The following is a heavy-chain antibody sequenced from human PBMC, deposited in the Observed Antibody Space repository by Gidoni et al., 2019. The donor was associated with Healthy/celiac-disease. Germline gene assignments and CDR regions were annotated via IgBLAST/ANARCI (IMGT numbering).Heavy chain of an antibody. V-gene: IGHV3-21*01. CDR1: GFTFSSYS. D-gene: IGHD3-3*01. J-gene: IGHJ5*02. CDR3: ARGGGPDGRFLEWLLSCWFDP. Sequence: EVQLVESGGGLVKPGGSLRLCCAASGFTFSSYSMNWVRQAPGKGLEWVSSISSSSSYIYYADSVKGRFTISRDNAKNSLYLQMNSLRAEDTAVYYCARGGGPDGRFLEWLLSCWFDPWGQGTLVTVSS. CDR2: ISSSSSYI.